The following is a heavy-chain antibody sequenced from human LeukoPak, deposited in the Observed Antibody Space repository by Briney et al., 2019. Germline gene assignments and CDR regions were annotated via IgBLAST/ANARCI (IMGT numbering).Heavy chain of an antibody. CDR2: ISGSGGST. CDR3: AKKIEVRGVFNTPFDY. V-gene: IGHV3-23*01. D-gene: IGHD3-10*01. CDR1: GFTFSSYA. Sequence: GGSLRLSCAASGFTFSSYAMSWVRQAPGKGLEWVSAISGSGGSTYYADSVKGRFTISRDNSKNTLYLQMNSLRAEDTAVYYCAKKIEVRGVFNTPFDYWGQGTLVTVSS. J-gene: IGHJ4*02.